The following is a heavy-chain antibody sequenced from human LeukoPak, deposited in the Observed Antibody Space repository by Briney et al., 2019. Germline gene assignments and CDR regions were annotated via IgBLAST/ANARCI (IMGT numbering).Heavy chain of an antibody. CDR2: ISDSGSDT. Sequence: PGGSLRLSCAVSGFTFSSYGMSWVRQAPGKGLEWVSAISDSGSDTYYADSVKGRFTISKDNSKNTLYLRMNSLRADDTAVYYCAKRVPYSSSSVYLDYWGQGTLVTVSS. CDR3: AKRVPYSSSSVYLDY. J-gene: IGHJ4*02. V-gene: IGHV3-23*01. D-gene: IGHD6-6*01. CDR1: GFTFSSYG.